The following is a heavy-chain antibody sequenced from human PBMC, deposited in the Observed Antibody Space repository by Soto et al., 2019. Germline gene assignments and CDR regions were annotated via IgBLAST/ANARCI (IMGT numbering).Heavy chain of an antibody. CDR3: ARYRYDILRQDY. V-gene: IGHV1-18*01. D-gene: IGHD3-9*01. Sequence: ASVKVSCTASGYTFTSYGISWVRQAPGQGLEWMGWISAYNGNTNYAQKLQGRVTMTTDTSTSTAYMELRSLRSDDTAVYYCARYRYDILRQDYWGQGTLVTVSS. CDR2: ISAYNGNT. CDR1: GYTFTSYG. J-gene: IGHJ4*02.